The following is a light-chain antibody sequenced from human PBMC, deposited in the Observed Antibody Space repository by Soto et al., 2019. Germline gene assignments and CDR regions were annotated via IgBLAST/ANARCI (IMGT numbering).Light chain of an antibody. V-gene: IGKV3-15*01. CDR2: GAS. Sequence: EIVMTQSPATLSVSPGERATLSCRASQSVSSNLAWYQQKPGQAPRLLIYGASTRATGIPARFSGSGSGTEFTLTTSSLQSEHFAVYYCQQYNNWPPWTFGQGTKVEIK. J-gene: IGKJ1*01. CDR1: QSVSSN. CDR3: QQYNNWPPWT.